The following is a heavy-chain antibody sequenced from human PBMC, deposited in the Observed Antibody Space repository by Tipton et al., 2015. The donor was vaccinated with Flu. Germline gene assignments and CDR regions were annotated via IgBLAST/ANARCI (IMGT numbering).Heavy chain of an antibody. CDR3: VRLKTFDFIPNFFAP. D-gene: IGHD3-9*01. Sequence: TLSLTCTVSDGSVSSSLYYWDWIRQTPGKTLERIGHSHFTGGGSYSPSLKSRVTLSQDTSQNQFSLDLTSVTAGDTAGYYCVRLKTFDFIPNFFAPWGPRSLVLVSS. V-gene: IGHV4-39*07. CDR2: SHFTGGG. J-gene: IGHJ5*02. CDR1: DGSVSSSLYY.